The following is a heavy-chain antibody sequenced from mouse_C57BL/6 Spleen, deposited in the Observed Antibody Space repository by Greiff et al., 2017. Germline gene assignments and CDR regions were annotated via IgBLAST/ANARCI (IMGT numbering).Heavy chain of an antibody. D-gene: IGHD2-12*01. CDR3: ASYDLGSYAWMDY. Sequence: QVQLQQPGAELVKPGASVKLSCKASGYTFTSYWMHWVKQRPGRGLEWIGRIDPDSGGTKYTEKFKGKATLTVDKPSSTAYMQLSSLTSEDSAVYFCASYDLGSYAWMDYWGQGTSVTVSA. CDR1: GYTFTSYW. CDR2: IDPDSGGT. V-gene: IGHV1-72*01. J-gene: IGHJ4*01.